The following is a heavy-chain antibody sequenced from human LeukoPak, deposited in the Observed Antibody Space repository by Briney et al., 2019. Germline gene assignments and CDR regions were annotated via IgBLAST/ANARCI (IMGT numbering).Heavy chain of an antibody. D-gene: IGHD1-26*01. CDR2: ISWNSGSI. V-gene: IGHV3-9*01. CDR1: GFTFDDYA. CDR3: ARVPGRAPDF. Sequence: PGGSLRLSCAASGFTFDDYAMHWVRQAPGKGLEWVSGISWNSGSIGYVDSVKGRFTISRDNAKNTLYLQMHSLRAEDTAMYYCARVPGRAPDFWGQGTQLTVSS. J-gene: IGHJ4*02.